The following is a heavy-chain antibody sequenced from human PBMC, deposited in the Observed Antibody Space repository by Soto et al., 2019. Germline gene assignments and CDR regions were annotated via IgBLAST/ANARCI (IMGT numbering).Heavy chain of an antibody. V-gene: IGHV4-4*02. CDR3: ARDRSIAVAGSSWFDP. J-gene: IGHJ5*02. CDR1: GGSISSSNW. CDR2: IYHSGST. D-gene: IGHD6-19*01. Sequence: QVQLQESGPGLVKPSGTLSLTCAVSGGSISSSNWWSWVRQPPGKGLEWIGEIYHSGSTNYNPSLKRRVTISVDKSKNQFSLKLSSVTAADTAVYYCARDRSIAVAGSSWFDPWGQGTLVTVSS.